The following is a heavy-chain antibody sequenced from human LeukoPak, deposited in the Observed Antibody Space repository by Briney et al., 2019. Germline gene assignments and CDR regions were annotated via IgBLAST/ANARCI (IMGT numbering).Heavy chain of an antibody. D-gene: IGHD3-3*01. CDR3: ARRETYYDFWSGSNPAWFDP. V-gene: IGHV4-38-2*02. Sequence: SETLSLTCSVSGYSISSGYYWGWIRQPPGKGLEWIGSIYHSGSTYYNPSLKSRVTISVDTSKNQFSLKLSSVTAADTAVYYCARRETYYDFWSGSNPAWFDPWGQGTLVTVSS. J-gene: IGHJ5*02. CDR1: GYSISSGYY. CDR2: IYHSGST.